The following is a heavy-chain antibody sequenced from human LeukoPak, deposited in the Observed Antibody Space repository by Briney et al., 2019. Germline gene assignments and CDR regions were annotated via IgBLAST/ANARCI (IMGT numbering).Heavy chain of an antibody. V-gene: IGHV6-1*01. CDR2: TYYRSKWYS. CDR3: ARGQTYSGRIFDY. D-gene: IGHD1-26*01. J-gene: IGHJ4*02. CDR1: GYSVSSSTDA. Sequence: SQTLSLTCAISGYSVSSSTDAWNWIRQSPSKGLEWLGRTYYRSKWYSDFAEYVKSRTPINPDTSKNQFSLQLNSVTPDATAVYFCARGQTYSGRIFDYWGQGTLVTVSS.